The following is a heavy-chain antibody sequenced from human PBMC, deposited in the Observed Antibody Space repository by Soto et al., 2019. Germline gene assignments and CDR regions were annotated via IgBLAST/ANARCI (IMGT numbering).Heavy chain of an antibody. CDR2: ISPGSRYP. J-gene: IGHJ4*02. Sequence: WGSLRLSCAGSGFTFGDSYMSWIRQAPGKGLEWLSYISPGSRYPAYADSVKGRFTSSRDNAKRSLYLQMMSLTAEDTAIYYCVRGGGGGLCEHWGQGTMVNVSA. D-gene: IGHD2-15*01. V-gene: IGHV3-11*06. CDR3: VRGGGGGLCEH. CDR1: GFTFGDSY.